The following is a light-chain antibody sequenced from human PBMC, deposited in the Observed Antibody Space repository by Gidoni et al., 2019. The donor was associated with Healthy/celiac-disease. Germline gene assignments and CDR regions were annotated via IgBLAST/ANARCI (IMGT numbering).Light chain of an antibody. Sequence: DIQMTQPPSTLSASVGDRVTITCRASPSISSWLAWYQQNRGKAPKLLIYDASSMVSGVPSRLCGSGAGTEFSLTISSLQPDDFATYYCQQYNSYSPYTFGQGTKLEIK. CDR3: QQYNSYSPYT. V-gene: IGKV1-5*01. CDR2: DAS. J-gene: IGKJ2*01. CDR1: PSISSW.